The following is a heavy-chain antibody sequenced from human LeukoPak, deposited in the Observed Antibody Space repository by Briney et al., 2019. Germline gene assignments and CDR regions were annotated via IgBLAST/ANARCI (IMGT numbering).Heavy chain of an antibody. CDR1: GFTFITYA. Sequence: GGSLRLSCAASGFTFITYAMTWVRQAPGKGLEWVSGISWNSGSIGYADSVKGRFTISRDNAKNSLYLQMNSLRAEDTALYYCAKDTGDYYGSGNDGMDVWGQGTTVTVSS. V-gene: IGHV3-9*01. J-gene: IGHJ6*02. CDR2: ISWNSGSI. CDR3: AKDTGDYYGSGNDGMDV. D-gene: IGHD3-10*01.